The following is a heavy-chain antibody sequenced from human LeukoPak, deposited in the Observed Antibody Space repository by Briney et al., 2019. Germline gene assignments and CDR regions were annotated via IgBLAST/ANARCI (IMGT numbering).Heavy chain of an antibody. CDR2: INHSGSA. Sequence: SEPLSLTCAVSGGSFSGYYWTWIRQPPAKRLEWIGEINHSGSANYNPSLKSRVTISLDTSKNQFSLKLSSVTAADTAVYYCARGQGTVTTHWGQGTLVTVSS. D-gene: IGHD4-17*01. V-gene: IGHV4-34*01. J-gene: IGHJ4*02. CDR3: ARGQGTVTTH. CDR1: GGSFSGYY.